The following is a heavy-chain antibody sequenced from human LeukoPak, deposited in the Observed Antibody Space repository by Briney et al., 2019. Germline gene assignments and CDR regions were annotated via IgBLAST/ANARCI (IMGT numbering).Heavy chain of an antibody. J-gene: IGHJ3*02. CDR2: IFYSGST. V-gene: IGHV4-39*07. Sequence: SETLSLTCTVSSGSINTSNYYWSWVRQPPGKALEWIGNIFYSGSTYYSPSLKSRVTISLDTSRNQFSLKLNSVTAADTAVYYCAKSNSYGLIDIWGKGTMVTVSS. D-gene: IGHD3-16*01. CDR3: AKSNSYGLIDI. CDR1: SGSINTSNYY.